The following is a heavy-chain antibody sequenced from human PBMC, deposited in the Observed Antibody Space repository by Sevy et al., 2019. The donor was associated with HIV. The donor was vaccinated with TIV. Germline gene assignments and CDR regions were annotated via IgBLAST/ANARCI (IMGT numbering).Heavy chain of an antibody. D-gene: IGHD6-13*01. V-gene: IGHV4-30-2*01. CDR1: GGSISSGGYS. CDR3: ARGGGYSSSWFLDY. CDR2: IYHSGST. J-gene: IGHJ4*02. Sequence: SETLSLTCAVSGGSISSGGYSWSWIRQPPGKGLEWIGYIYHSGSTYYNPSLKSRVTISVDRSKNQFSLKLSSVTAVDTAVYYCARGGGYSSSWFLDYWGQGTLVTVSS.